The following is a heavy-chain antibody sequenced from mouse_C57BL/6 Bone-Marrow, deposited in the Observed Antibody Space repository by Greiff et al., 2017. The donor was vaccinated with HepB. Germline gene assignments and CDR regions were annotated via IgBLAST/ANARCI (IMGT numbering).Heavy chain of an antibody. CDR3: ARRTAQATYAMDY. V-gene: IGHV1-61*01. D-gene: IGHD3-2*02. CDR2: IYPSDSET. CDR1: GYTFTSYW. J-gene: IGHJ4*01. Sequence: VQLQQSGAELVRPGSSVKLSCKASGYTFTSYWMDWVKQRPGQGLEWIGNIYPSDSETHYNQKFKDKATLTVDKSSSTAYMQLSSLTSEDSAVYYCARRTAQATYAMDYWGQGTSVTVSS.